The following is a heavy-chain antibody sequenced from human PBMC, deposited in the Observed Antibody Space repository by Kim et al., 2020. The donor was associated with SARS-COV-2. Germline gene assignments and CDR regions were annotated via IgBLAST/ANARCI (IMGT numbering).Heavy chain of an antibody. J-gene: IGHJ4*02. CDR2: IYYSGST. CDR3: ARGASSTVTSAPHPFDY. D-gene: IGHD4-17*01. Sequence: SETLSLTCTVSGGSISSGGYYWSWIRQHPGKGLEWIGYIYYSGSTYYNPSLKSRVTISVDTSKNQFSLKLSSVTAADTAVYYCARGASSTVTSAPHPFDYWGQGTLVTVSS. CDR1: GGSISSGGYY. V-gene: IGHV4-31*03.